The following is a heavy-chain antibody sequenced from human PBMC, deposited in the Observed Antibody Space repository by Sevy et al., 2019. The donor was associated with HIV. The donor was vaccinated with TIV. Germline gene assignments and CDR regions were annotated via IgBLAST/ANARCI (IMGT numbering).Heavy chain of an antibody. D-gene: IGHD3-3*01. CDR3: ARGGTLRFLEWLSNHGAFDI. CDR1: GGTFSSYA. V-gene: IGHV1-69*13. J-gene: IGHJ3*02. CDR2: IIPIFDTA. Sequence: ASVKVSCKASGGTFSSYAISWVRQAPGQGLEWMGGIIPIFDTANYAQKFQGRVTITADESTSTAYMELSSLRSEDTAVYYCARGGTLRFLEWLSNHGAFDIWGQGTMVTVSS.